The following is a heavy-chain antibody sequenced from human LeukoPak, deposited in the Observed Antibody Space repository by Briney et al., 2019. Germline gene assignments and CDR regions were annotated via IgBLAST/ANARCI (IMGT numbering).Heavy chain of an antibody. D-gene: IGHD1-26*01. Sequence: ASVKVSCKASGYTFTGYYMHWVRQAPGQGLEWMGWINPNSDGTNYAQRFQGRVTMTGDTSISTAYMELNRLRSDDTAVYYCARSDSEGATNGYYWGQGTLVTVSS. CDR2: INPNSDGT. CDR1: GYTFTGYY. J-gene: IGHJ4*02. V-gene: IGHV1-2*02. CDR3: ARSDSEGATNGYY.